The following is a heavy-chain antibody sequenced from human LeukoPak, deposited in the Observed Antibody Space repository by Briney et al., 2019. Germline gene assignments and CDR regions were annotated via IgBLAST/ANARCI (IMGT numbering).Heavy chain of an antibody. CDR1: DDSISGYY. CDR3: AREKFPGYNYGTFDY. CDR2: IYYSGST. V-gene: IGHV4-59*01. D-gene: IGHD5-18*01. J-gene: IGHJ4*02. Sequence: SETLSLTCTVSDDSISGYYWSWIRQPPGKGLEWIGFIYYSGSTNYNPSFKSRVTLSVDTSKSQFSLKLSSVTAADTAVYYCAREKFPGYNYGTFDYWGQGTLVTVSS.